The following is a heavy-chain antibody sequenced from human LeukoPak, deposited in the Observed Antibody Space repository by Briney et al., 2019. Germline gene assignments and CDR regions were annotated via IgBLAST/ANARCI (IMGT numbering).Heavy chain of an antibody. Sequence: GGSLRLXCAASGFTFSSYSMNWVRQAPGKGLEWVSCISSSSSYIYQADSVKGRFTISRDNAKNSLYLQMNSLRAEDTAVYYCARDLWNYAYWGQGTLVTVSS. J-gene: IGHJ4*02. CDR1: GFTFSSYS. CDR3: ARDLWNYAY. V-gene: IGHV3-21*01. CDR2: ISSSSSYI. D-gene: IGHD3-3*01.